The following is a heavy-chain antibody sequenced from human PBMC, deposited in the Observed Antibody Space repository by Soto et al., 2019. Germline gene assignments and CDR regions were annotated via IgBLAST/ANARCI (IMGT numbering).Heavy chain of an antibody. D-gene: IGHD3-10*01. J-gene: IGHJ4*02. V-gene: IGHV1-24*01. CDR1: GYTLTELS. CDR2: FDPEDGET. CDR3: ATRADGSGKTEFDY. Sequence: GASVKVSCKVSGYTLTELSMHWVRQAPGKGLEWMGGFDPEDGETIYAQKFQGRVTMTEDTSTDTAYMELSSLRSEDTAVYYCATRADGSGKTEFDYWGQGTLVTVSS.